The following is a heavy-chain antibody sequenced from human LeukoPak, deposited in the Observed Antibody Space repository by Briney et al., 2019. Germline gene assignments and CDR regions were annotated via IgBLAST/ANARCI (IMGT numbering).Heavy chain of an antibody. CDR3: ARLQGGRSGYYPFNQ. J-gene: IGHJ4*02. Sequence: PSETLSLTCTVSGGSISSGDYYWRWIRQPPGKGLEWIGYIYYSGSTYYNPSLKSRVTISVDTSKNQFSLKLNSVTAADTAVYYCARLQGGRSGYYPFNQWGQGTLVTVSS. CDR1: GGSISSGDYY. CDR2: IYYSGST. D-gene: IGHD3-22*01. V-gene: IGHV4-30-4*01.